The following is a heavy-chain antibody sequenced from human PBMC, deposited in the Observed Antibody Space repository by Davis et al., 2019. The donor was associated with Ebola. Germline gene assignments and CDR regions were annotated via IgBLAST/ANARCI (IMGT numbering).Heavy chain of an antibody. D-gene: IGHD6-13*01. CDR1: GYTFTGYY. V-gene: IGHV1-2*06. CDR2: INPNSGGT. J-gene: IGHJ6*04. Sequence: ASVKVSCKASGYTFTGYYMHWVRQAPGQGLEWMGRINPNSGGTNYAQKFQGRVTMTRDTSISTAYMELSRLRSDDTAVYYCARGSSSWDYYYYYYGMDVWGKGTTVTVSS. CDR3: ARGSSSWDYYYYYYGMDV.